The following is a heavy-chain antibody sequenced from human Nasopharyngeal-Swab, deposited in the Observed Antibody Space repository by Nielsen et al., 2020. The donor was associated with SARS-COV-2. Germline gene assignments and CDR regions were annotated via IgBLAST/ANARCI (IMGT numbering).Heavy chain of an antibody. Sequence: ASVKVSCKASGYTFTSYAMNWVRQVPGQGLEWMGWINTNTGNPTYAQGFTGRFVFSLDTSVSTAYLQISSLKAEDTAVYYCARDPFYDFWSGYHDAFDIWGQGTMVTVSS. CDR1: GYTFTSYA. CDR2: INTNTGNP. CDR3: ARDPFYDFWSGYHDAFDI. J-gene: IGHJ3*02. V-gene: IGHV7-4-1*02. D-gene: IGHD3-3*01.